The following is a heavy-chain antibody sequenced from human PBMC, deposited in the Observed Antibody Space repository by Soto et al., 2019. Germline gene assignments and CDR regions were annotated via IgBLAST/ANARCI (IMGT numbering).Heavy chain of an antibody. CDR3: ANSRGGTFLGYHGMDI. J-gene: IGHJ6*02. D-gene: IGHD3-16*01. CDR1: GGTFSSRA. Sequence: QVQLVQSGPEVKKTGTSVKVSCKASGGTFSSRAISWVRQAPGQGLERMGGIIPVFGRVNYAETFQDRVTITADESTGTVYMELSSLRSEDTALYNWANSRGGTFLGYHGMDICGQGTTVSVSS. CDR2: IIPVFGRV. V-gene: IGHV1-69*01.